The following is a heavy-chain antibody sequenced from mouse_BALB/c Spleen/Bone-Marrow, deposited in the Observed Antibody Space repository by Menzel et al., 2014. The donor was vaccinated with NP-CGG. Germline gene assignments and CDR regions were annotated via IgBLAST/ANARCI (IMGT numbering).Heavy chain of an antibody. CDR1: GFTFSYFG. CDR3: ARERTGFDY. D-gene: IGHD4-1*01. V-gene: IGHV5-17*02. Sequence: EVQPVESGGGLVQPGGSRKLSCAASGFTFSYFGMHWVRQAPEKGLEWVAYISSGSSIIYYADTVKGRFTISRDNPKNTLFLQMTSLRSEDTAMYYCARERTGFDYWGQGTTLTVSS. CDR2: ISSGSSII. J-gene: IGHJ2*01.